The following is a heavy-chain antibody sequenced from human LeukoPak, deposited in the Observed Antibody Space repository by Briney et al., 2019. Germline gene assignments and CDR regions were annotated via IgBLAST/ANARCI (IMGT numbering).Heavy chain of an antibody. Sequence: SVKVSCKASGGTFSSYAISWVRQAPGQGLEWMGGIIPIFGTANYAQKFQGRVTITTDESTSTAYMELSSLRSEDTAVYYCARDGPRGALFDYWGQGTLVTVSS. CDR3: ARDGPRGALFDY. D-gene: IGHD3-10*01. CDR1: GGTFSSYA. V-gene: IGHV1-69*05. J-gene: IGHJ4*02. CDR2: IIPIFGTA.